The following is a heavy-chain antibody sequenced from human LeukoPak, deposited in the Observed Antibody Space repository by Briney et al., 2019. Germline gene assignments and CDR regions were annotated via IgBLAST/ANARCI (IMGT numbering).Heavy chain of an antibody. CDR2: ISAYNGNT. Sequence: ASVKVSCKASGYTFTSYGISSVRQAPGQGLEWMGWISAYNGNTNYAQKLQGRVTMTTDTSTSTAYMELRSLRSDDTAVYYCARGRIGYCSSTSCLTGGFDPWGQGTLVTVSS. CDR1: GYTFTSYG. D-gene: IGHD2-2*01. V-gene: IGHV1-18*01. CDR3: ARGRIGYCSSTSCLTGGFDP. J-gene: IGHJ5*02.